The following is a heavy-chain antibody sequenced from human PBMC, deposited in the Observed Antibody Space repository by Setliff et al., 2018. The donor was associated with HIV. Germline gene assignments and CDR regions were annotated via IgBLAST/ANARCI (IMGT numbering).Heavy chain of an antibody. Sequence: PGGSLRLSCAASGFNLKSYWMHWVRQVPGKGLVWVSRINSDGSNSNYADSVKGRFTISRDNAKNTLFLQMNSLRAEDTALDYCVREPGAPGYFDYWGQGTLVTVSS. CDR1: GFNLKSYW. V-gene: IGHV3-74*01. J-gene: IGHJ4*02. CDR3: VREPGAPGYFDY. D-gene: IGHD7-27*01. CDR2: INSDGSNS.